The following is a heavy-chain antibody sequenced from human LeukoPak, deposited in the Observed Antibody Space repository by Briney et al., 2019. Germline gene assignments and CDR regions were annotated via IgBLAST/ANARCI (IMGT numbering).Heavy chain of an antibody. D-gene: IGHD2-21*01. CDR1: GFTFSSYA. CDR2: ISGSGGST. CDR3: ARDLACGAFDY. J-gene: IGHJ4*02. V-gene: IGHV3-23*01. Sequence: GGSLRLSCAASGFTFSSYAMSWVRQARGKGLEWVSAISGSGGSTYYADSVKGRFTISRDDSKNTRSLQMNSLRVEDTAVYYCARDLACGAFDYWGQGTLVTVSS.